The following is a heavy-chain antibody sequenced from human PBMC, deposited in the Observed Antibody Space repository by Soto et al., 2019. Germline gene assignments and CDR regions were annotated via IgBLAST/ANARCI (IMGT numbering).Heavy chain of an antibody. CDR2: IYHSGST. V-gene: IGHV4-4*02. D-gene: IGHD6-6*01. J-gene: IGHJ6*03. CDR3: AREYSSSSGKINYYYYYYMDV. CDR1: SGSISSSNW. Sequence: SETLSLTCAVSSGSISSSNWWSWVRQPPGKGLEWIGEIYHSGSTNYNPSLKSRVTISVDKSKNQFSLKLSSVTAADTAVYYCAREYSSSSGKINYYYYYYMDVWGKGTTVTVSS.